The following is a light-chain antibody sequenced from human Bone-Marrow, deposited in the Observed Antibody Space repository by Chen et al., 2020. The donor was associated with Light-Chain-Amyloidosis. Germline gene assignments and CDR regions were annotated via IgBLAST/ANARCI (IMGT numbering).Light chain of an antibody. V-gene: IGLV3-25*03. CDR1: DLPKKY. CDR3: QSADSSGTYEVI. CDR2: RDT. J-gene: IGLJ2*01. Sequence: SYELIQPPSVYVSPGQTARITCSGDDLPKKYAYWYQQKPGQAPVLVIHRDTERPSGISERFSGSSSGTTATLTISGVQAEDEADYHCQSADSSGTYEVIFGGGTKLTVL.